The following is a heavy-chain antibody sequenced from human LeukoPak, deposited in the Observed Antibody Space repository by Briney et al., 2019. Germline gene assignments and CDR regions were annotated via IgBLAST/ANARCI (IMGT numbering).Heavy chain of an antibody. Sequence: SETLSLTCAVYGGSFNGYYWSWIRQPPGKGLEWIGEINHSGSTNYNPSLKSRVTISVDTSKNQFSLKPSSVTAADTAVYYCARGRRYCSSTSCYHPYYYMDVWGKGTTVTVSS. CDR2: INHSGST. J-gene: IGHJ6*03. V-gene: IGHV4-34*01. CDR3: ARGRRYCSSTSCYHPYYYMDV. D-gene: IGHD2-2*01. CDR1: GGSFNGYY.